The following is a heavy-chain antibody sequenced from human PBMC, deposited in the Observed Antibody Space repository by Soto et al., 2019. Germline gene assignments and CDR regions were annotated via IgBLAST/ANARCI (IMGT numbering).Heavy chain of an antibody. CDR1: GFTFSCFA. CDR2: ISGSGDGT. D-gene: IGHD5-18*01. CDR3: AGPGYSSQDY. J-gene: IGHJ4*02. Sequence: XGSLKLSCAASGFTFSCFALSWVRQAPGKGLEWVSAISGSGDGTDYADSVKGRFTISRDNSKNTLYLQMNSLRAEDTAVYYCAGPGYSSQDYWGQGALVTVSS. V-gene: IGHV3-23*01.